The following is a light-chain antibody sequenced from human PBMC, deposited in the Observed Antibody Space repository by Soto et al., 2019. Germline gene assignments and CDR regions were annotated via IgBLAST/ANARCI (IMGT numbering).Light chain of an antibody. J-gene: IGKJ1*01. CDR2: GAS. V-gene: IGKV3-20*01. CDR1: QSVSSSY. Sequence: EIVLTQSPGTLSLSPGERATLSCRASQSVSSSYLAWYQQKPGQAPRLLIYGASSRATGIPDRFSGSGSGTDFTLTIRRLEPEDLAVYYCQQYGSSPCAFGQGTKVEIK. CDR3: QQYGSSPCA.